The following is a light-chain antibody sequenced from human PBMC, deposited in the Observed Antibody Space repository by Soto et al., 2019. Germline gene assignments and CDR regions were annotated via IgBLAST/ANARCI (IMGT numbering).Light chain of an antibody. V-gene: IGKV3-11*01. CDR1: ESVSTF. CDR2: DAS. J-gene: IGKJ5*01. Sequence: EIVMTQSPATLSVSAGERATLSCRASESVSTFLAWYRQKPGQAPRLLIYDASNRATGIPSRFSGSGSGTDFTLTISSLEPEDFAVYYCQQRSNWITFGQGTRLEIK. CDR3: QQRSNWIT.